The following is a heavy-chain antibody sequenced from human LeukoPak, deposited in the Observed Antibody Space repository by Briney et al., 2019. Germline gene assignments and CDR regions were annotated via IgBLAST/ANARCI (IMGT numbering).Heavy chain of an antibody. V-gene: IGHV3-21*01. CDR1: GFTFGSYS. CDR2: ISSSSSYI. CDR3: ARERLRLGELSALDY. Sequence: GGSLRLSCAASGFTFGSYSMNWVRQAPGKGLEWVSSISSSSSYIYYADSVKGRFTISRDNAKNSLYLQMNSLRAEDTAVYYCARERLRLGELSALDYWGQGTLVTVSS. D-gene: IGHD3-16*02. J-gene: IGHJ4*02.